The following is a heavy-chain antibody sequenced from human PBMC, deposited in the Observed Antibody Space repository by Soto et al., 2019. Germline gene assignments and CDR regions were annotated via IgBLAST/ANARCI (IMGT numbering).Heavy chain of an antibody. V-gene: IGHV6-1*01. J-gene: IGHJ6*02. CDR3: TRHTPGPNFYYGVDV. CDR2: AYYRSKWYT. Sequence: SQSLSLTCAISGDSVSSSSAAWNWIRQCPSRGLEWLGRAYYRSKWYTDYAVSLKSRMTINPDTSKNQLSLQLNSVTPEDTAVYYCTRHTPGPNFYYGVDVWGQGTTVTVSS. CDR1: GDSVSSSSAA. D-gene: IGHD2-21*01.